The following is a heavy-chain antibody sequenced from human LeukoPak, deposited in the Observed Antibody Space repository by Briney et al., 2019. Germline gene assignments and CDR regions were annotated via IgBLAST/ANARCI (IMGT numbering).Heavy chain of an antibody. D-gene: IGHD2-15*01. CDR2: ISSSGSTI. CDR3: AREFMVVTTH. V-gene: IGHV3-48*03. CDR1: GFTFSSYE. Sequence: PGGSLRLSCAASGFTFSSYEMNWVRQAPGKGLEWVSYISSSGSTIYYADSVKGRFTISRDNAKNSLYLQMNSLRAEDTAVYYCAREFMVVTTHWGQGTLVTVSS. J-gene: IGHJ4*02.